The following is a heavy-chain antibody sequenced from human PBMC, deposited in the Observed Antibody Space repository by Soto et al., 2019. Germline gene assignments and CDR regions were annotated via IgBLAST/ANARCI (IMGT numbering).Heavy chain of an antibody. CDR2: IYSGGST. Sequence: GGSLRLSCAASGFTVSSNYMSWVRQAPGKGLEWVSVIYSGGSTYYADSVKGRFTISRDNSKNTLYLQMNSLRAEDTAVYYCARDRGASSCYYSIWGYYYYGMDVWGQGTTVTVS. V-gene: IGHV3-53*01. J-gene: IGHJ6*02. CDR1: GFTVSSNY. D-gene: IGHD3-22*01. CDR3: ARDRGASSCYYSIWGYYYYGMDV.